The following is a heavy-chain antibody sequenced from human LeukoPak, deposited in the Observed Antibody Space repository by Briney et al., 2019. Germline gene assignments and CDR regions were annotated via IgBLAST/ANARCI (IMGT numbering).Heavy chain of an antibody. D-gene: IGHD3-3*01. Sequence: SETLSLTCTVSGGSISSSSCYWGWIRQPPGKGLEWIGSIYYSGSIYYNPSLKSRVTISVDTSKNQFSLKLSSVTAADTAVYYCARGKYDFWSGYYIGGFDYWGQGTLVTVSS. CDR1: GGSISSSSCY. J-gene: IGHJ4*02. CDR2: IYYSGSI. V-gene: IGHV4-39*07. CDR3: ARGKYDFWSGYYIGGFDY.